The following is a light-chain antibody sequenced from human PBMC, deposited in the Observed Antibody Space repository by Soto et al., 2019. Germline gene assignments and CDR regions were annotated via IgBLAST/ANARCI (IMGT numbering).Light chain of an antibody. CDR1: SSDIGRYNY. CDR3: SSYAGDSTYV. CDR2: EVN. J-gene: IGLJ1*01. V-gene: IGLV2-8*01. Sequence: QSALAQPPSASGSPGQSVTISCTGTSSDIGRYNYVSWYQQHPGKAPKLIIFEVNKWPSGVPDRFSASKSGNTASLTVSGLQAEDEADYYCSSYAGDSTYVFGTGTKVTVL.